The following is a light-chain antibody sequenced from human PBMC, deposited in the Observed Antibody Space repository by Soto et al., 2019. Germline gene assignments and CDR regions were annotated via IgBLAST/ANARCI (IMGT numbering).Light chain of an antibody. J-gene: IGKJ4*01. CDR2: AAS. CDR1: QDIGNF. Sequence: DIQMTQSPSSLSAFVGDRVTIXXRASQDIGNFLAWYQQKPGKVPKXLIYAASTLQSGVPSRFSGSGSGTEFTLTISGLQPEDVATYYCQQASSFPLTFGGGTKVDIK. CDR3: QQASSFPLT. V-gene: IGKV1-27*01.